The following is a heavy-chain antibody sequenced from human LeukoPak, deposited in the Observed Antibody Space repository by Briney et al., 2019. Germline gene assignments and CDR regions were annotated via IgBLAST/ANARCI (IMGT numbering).Heavy chain of an antibody. V-gene: IGHV1-2*02. D-gene: IGHD3-22*01. CDR3: ARGHSGYYYVFDY. CDR1: GYTFTGYY. CDR2: INPNSGGT. J-gene: IGHJ4*02. Sequence: GASVKVSCKASGYTFTGYYMHWVRQAPGQGLEWMGWINPNSGGTNYAQKFQGRVTMTRDTSISTAYMELSRLRSDDTAVYYCARGHSGYYYVFDYWGQGTLVTVSS.